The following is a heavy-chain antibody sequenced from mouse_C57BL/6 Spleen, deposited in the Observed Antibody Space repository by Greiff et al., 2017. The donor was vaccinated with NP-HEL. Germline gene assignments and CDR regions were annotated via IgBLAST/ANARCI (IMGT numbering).Heavy chain of an antibody. D-gene: IGHD1-1*01. CDR3: ARTTVVPMDY. J-gene: IGHJ4*01. V-gene: IGHV1-69*01. Sequence: QVQLQQPGAELVMPGASVKLSCKASGYTFTSYWMHWVKQRPGQGLEWIGEIDPSDSYTNYNQKFKGKSTLTVDKSSSTAYMQLSSLPSEDSAVYYCARTTVVPMDYWGQGTSVTVSS. CDR2: IDPSDSYT. CDR1: GYTFTSYW.